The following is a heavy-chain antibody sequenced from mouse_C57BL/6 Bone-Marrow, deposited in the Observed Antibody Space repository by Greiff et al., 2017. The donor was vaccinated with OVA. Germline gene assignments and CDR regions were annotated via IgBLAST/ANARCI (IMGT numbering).Heavy chain of an antibody. J-gene: IGHJ3*01. CDR1: GFSLTSYG. CDR3: AGGGTAVEVPFAY. CDR2: IWGVGST. D-gene: IGHD1-1*01. Sequence: VQLQESGPGLVAPSPSLSITCTVSGFSLTSYGVDWVRQSPGKGLEWLGVIWGVGSTNYNSALNYRLSISKDNSKREDFVKMNRLHTDDTAMYCGAGGGTAVEVPFAYWGQGTLVTVSA. V-gene: IGHV2-6*01.